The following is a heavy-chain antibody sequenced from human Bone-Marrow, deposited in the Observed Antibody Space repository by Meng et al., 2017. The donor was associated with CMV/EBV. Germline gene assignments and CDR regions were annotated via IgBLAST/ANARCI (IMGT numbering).Heavy chain of an antibody. V-gene: IGHV2-5*01. J-gene: IGHJ6*02. CDR3: ARSPGSGTSTSSYYYYGVDV. CDR2: IYWNDDK. CDR1: GFSLNTSGVG. Sequence: SGPTLVKPTQTLMLTCTLSGFSLNTSGVGGDWIRQPPGKALEWLALIYWNDDKRYKSSLKSRLTITKDTAKNQVVLTMTNLDPVDTATYFCARSPGSGTSTSSYYYYGVDVWGQGTAVTVSS. D-gene: IGHD2-2*01.